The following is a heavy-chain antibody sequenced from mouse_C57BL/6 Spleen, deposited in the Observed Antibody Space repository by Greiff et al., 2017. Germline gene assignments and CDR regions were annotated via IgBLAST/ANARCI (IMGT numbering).Heavy chain of an antibody. CDR2: IYYSGTI. CDR1: GISITTGDYR. CDR3: AREKEEFYYAMDY. J-gene: IGHJ4*01. V-gene: IGHV3-5*01. Sequence: EVKVEESGPGLVKPSQTVFLTCTVTGISITTGDYRWSWIRQFPGNKLEWIGYIYYSGTITYNPSLTSRTTITRDTPKNQFFLEMNSLTAEDTATYYCAREKEEFYYAMDYWGQGTSVTVSS.